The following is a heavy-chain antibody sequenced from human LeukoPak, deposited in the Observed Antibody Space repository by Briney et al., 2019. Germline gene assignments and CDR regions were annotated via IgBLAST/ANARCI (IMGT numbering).Heavy chain of an antibody. V-gene: IGHV3-30*03. D-gene: IGHD3-10*01. CDR1: GFTFSSYG. CDR2: ISYDGSNK. J-gene: IGHJ4*02. Sequence: AGGSLRLSCAASGFTFSSYGMHWVRQAPGKGLEWVAVISYDGSNKYYADSVKGRFTISRDNSKNTLYLQMNSLRAEDTAVYYCARLSGRLWFGGGGPDYWGQGTLVTVSS. CDR3: ARLSGRLWFGGGGPDY.